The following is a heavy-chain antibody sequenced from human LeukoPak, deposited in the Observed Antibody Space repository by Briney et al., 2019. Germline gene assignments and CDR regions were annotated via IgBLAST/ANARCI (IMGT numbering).Heavy chain of an antibody. Sequence: SVKVSCKASGGTFSSYAISWVRQAPGQGLEWMGGIIPIFGTANYAQKFQGRVTITSDESTSTAYMELSSLRSEDTAVYYCARGEELLWFGDAFDIWGQGTMVTVSS. D-gene: IGHD3-10*01. J-gene: IGHJ3*02. CDR2: IIPIFGTA. CDR3: ARGEELLWFGDAFDI. CDR1: GGTFSSYA. V-gene: IGHV1-69*13.